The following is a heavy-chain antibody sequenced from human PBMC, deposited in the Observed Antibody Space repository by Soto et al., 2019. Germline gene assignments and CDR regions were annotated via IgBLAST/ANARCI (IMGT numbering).Heavy chain of an antibody. CDR1: GGFVSSGSYY. D-gene: IGHD1-1*01. CDR3: ARVERGTATTVVDAFDI. Sequence: QVQLQQWGAGLLKPSETLSLTRAVYGGFVSSGSYYWSWIRQPPGKGLEWIGEMSHSGGTHLNPSLKSRVTISVGTSKNQFSLKMSSVTAADTALYYCARVERGTATTVVDAFDIWGPGTMVTVSS. CDR2: MSHSGGT. J-gene: IGHJ3*02. V-gene: IGHV4-34*01.